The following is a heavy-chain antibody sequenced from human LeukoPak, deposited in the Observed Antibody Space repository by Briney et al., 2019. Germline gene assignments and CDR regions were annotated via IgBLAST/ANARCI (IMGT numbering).Heavy chain of an antibody. Sequence: GGSLRLSCAASGFTFSTYEMHWVRQRTGKGLEWVSGVGTAGDTYYSDSVKGRFTTSRENAKNSFYLQMNSLRDEDTAVYYCARTPTTVTNFWYFHLWGRGTLVTVSS. CDR1: GFTFSTYE. V-gene: IGHV3-13*01. CDR3: ARTPTTVTNFWYFHL. CDR2: VGTAGDT. D-gene: IGHD4-17*01. J-gene: IGHJ2*01.